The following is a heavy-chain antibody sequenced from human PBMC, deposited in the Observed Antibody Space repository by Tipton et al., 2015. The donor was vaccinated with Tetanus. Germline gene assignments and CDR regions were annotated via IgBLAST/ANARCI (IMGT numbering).Heavy chain of an antibody. CDR1: GFTFSAHY. CDR3: ARSESRIAPRIPWGMDI. V-gene: IGHV3-11*01. Sequence: GSLRLSCAASGFTFSAHYMSWIRLAPGKGLEWISYISHTGTTTYYSASVMGRSTVSRDNTKNSLYLEINSLRAEDTAVYYCARSESRIAPRIPWGMDIWGQGTTVTVSS. CDR2: ISHTGTTT. J-gene: IGHJ6*02. D-gene: IGHD6-6*01.